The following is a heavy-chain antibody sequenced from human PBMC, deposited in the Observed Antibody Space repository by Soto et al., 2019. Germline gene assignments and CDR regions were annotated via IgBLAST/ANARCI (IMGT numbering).Heavy chain of an antibody. D-gene: IGHD4-17*01. CDR3: ASSTVGVRYDY. CDR1: GGSISSGGYS. J-gene: IGHJ4*02. CDR2: IYHSGGT. Sequence: QLQLQESGSGLVKPSQTLSLTCAVSGGSISSGGYSWSWIRQPPGKGLEWIGYIYHSGGTYYNPSLKSRVTISVDRSKNQFSLKLSSVTAADTAVYYCASSTVGVRYDYWGQGTLVTVSS. V-gene: IGHV4-30-2*01.